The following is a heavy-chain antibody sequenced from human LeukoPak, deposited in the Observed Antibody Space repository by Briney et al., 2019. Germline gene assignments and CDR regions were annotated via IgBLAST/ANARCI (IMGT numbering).Heavy chain of an antibody. J-gene: IGHJ3*02. CDR1: GFTFSSYW. Sequence: GGSLRLSCAASGFTFSSYWMNWVRQAPGKGLVWDSRINSDGSSTRYADSVKGRFTISRDNAKNTLFLQMNSLRAEDTAVYFCARKTSALGGAFDIWGQGTMVTVSS. CDR3: ARKTSALGGAFDI. V-gene: IGHV3-74*01. CDR2: INSDGSST.